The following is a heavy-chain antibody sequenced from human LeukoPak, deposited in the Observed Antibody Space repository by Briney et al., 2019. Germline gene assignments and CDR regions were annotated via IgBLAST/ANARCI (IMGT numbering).Heavy chain of an antibody. Sequence: GTSLRLSCAASGFTLSSYAIQWVRQAAGKGLEWVAVISSDGTDAFYASSVKGRFTISRDNSKNTLYLQMSSLRADDTSVYYCARARAPVTRISSFDIWGQGTMVTVSS. J-gene: IGHJ3*02. D-gene: IGHD4-17*01. CDR2: ISSDGTDA. CDR1: GFTLSSYA. CDR3: ARARAPVTRISSFDI. V-gene: IGHV3-30*04.